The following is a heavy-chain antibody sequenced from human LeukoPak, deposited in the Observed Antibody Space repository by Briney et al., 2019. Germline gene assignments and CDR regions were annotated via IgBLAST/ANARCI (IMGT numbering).Heavy chain of an antibody. CDR3: ARAGDYYDSSGYRTNFDY. J-gene: IGHJ4*02. V-gene: IGHV1-46*01. CDR2: INPSGGST. CDR1: GYTFTSYY. D-gene: IGHD3-22*01. Sequence: ASVKVSCKASGYTFTSYYMHWVRQAPGQGLEWMGIINPSGGSTSYAQKFQGRVTMTRDTSTSTVYMELSSLRSEDTAVYYCARAGDYYDSSGYRTNFDYWGQGTLVTVSS.